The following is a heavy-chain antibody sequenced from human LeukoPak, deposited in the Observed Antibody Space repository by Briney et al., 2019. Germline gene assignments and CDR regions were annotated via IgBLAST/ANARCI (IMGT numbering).Heavy chain of an antibody. Sequence: SETLSLTCAVYGGSFSGYYWSWIRQPPGKGLEWIGEINHSGSTNYNPSLKSRVTISVDTSKNQFSLKLSSVTAADTAVYYCAREDCSSTSCYWGYWGQGTLVTVSS. CDR1: GGSFSGYY. V-gene: IGHV4-34*01. CDR3: AREDCSSTSCYWGY. CDR2: INHSGST. D-gene: IGHD2-2*01. J-gene: IGHJ4*02.